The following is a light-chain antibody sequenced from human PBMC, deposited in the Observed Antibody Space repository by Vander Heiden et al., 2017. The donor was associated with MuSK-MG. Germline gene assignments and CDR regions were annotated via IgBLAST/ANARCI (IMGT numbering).Light chain of an antibody. Sequence: DIGMTQSPDSLAVSLGERATINCKSSQSVLYNSNNKNYLAWYQQKPGQPPKLLMYWASTRESGVPDRFSGSGTGTDFTLTISSLQAEDVAVYYCQQDDDSIYTFGQGTKLEIK. V-gene: IGKV4-1*01. CDR2: WAS. CDR1: QSVLYNSNNKNY. CDR3: QQDDDSIYT. J-gene: IGKJ2*01.